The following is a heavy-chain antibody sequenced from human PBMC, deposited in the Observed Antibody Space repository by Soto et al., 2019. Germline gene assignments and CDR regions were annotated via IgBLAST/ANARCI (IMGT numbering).Heavy chain of an antibody. D-gene: IGHD2-2*01. CDR1: GDSITSNSYF. CDR3: ARLHGYCISSSCHGHYAMDV. Sequence: SETLSLTCTVSGDSITSNSYFWAWIRQPPGKGLEWIGSIYYSGTTYYNPSLKSRVTVSVDTSKNQFSLKVTSVTAADTAVYYCARLHGYCISSSCHGHYAMDVWGQGTKVTVSS. V-gene: IGHV4-39*01. J-gene: IGHJ6*02. CDR2: IYYSGTT.